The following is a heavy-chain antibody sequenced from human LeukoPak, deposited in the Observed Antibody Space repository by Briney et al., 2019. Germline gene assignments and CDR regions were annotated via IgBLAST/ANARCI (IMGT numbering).Heavy chain of an antibody. J-gene: IGHJ3*02. CDR1: GGSFSGYY. V-gene: IGHV4-34*01. CDR3: ARAPLI. CDR2: IHHSGST. Sequence: PSETLSLTCAVYGGSFSGYYWTWIRQPPGKGLEWIGEIHHSGSTDYNPSLKSRVTISPDKSKNQFSLTLTSVTAADTAVYFCARAPLIWGQGTMVTVSS.